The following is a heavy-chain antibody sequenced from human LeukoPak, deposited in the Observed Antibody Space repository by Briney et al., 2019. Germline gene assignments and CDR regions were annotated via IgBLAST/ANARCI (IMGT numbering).Heavy chain of an antibody. Sequence: ASVKVSCKASGYTFTSYGISWVRQAPGQGLEWMGWISAYNGNTNYAQKLQGRVTMTTDTSTSTAYMELRSLRSDDTAVYYCAWRSLGGSSWDLDYWGQGTLVTVSS. CDR2: ISAYNGNT. CDR1: GYTFTSYG. D-gene: IGHD6-13*01. V-gene: IGHV1-18*01. J-gene: IGHJ4*02. CDR3: AWRSLGGSSWDLDY.